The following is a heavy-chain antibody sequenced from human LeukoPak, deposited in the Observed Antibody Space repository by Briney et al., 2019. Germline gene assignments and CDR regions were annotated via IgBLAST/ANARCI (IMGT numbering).Heavy chain of an antibody. CDR2: IRYNGNNQ. CDR3: AKDQWLHMRGGFDY. V-gene: IGHV3-30*02. Sequence: GGSLRLSCAASGFTFNNYGMHWVRQAPGKGLEWVAFIRYNGNNQYYADSVKGRFTISRDNSKNTLYLQMNSLRAEDTAVYYCAKDQWLHMRGGFDYWGQGTLVTVSS. D-gene: IGHD5-24*01. J-gene: IGHJ4*02. CDR1: GFTFNNYG.